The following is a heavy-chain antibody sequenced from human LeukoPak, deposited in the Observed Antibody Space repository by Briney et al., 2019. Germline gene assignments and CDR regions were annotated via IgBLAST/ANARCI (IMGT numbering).Heavy chain of an antibody. CDR3: AREGARYFDWLLPAYYYYYGMDV. D-gene: IGHD3-9*01. V-gene: IGHV3-30-3*01. Sequence: GGSLRLSCAASGFTFSSYAMHWVRQAPGKGLEWVAVISYDGSNKYYAASVKGRFTISRDNSKNTLYLQMNSLRAEDTAVYYCAREGARYFDWLLPAYYYYYGMDVWGQGTTVTVSS. CDR1: GFTFSSYA. J-gene: IGHJ6*02. CDR2: ISYDGSNK.